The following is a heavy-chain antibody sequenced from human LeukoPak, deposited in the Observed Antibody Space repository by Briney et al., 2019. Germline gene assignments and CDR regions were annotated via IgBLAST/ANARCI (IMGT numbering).Heavy chain of an antibody. D-gene: IGHD3-10*01. CDR3: AREYGSGSYWY. Sequence: ASVKVSCKASGYTFTSNGISWVRQAPGLGLEWMGWISAYNGNTNYAQKLHGRVTMTTDTSTSTAYMELRSLRSDDTAVYYCAREYGSGSYWYWGQETPVTVSS. J-gene: IGHJ4*02. V-gene: IGHV1-18*01. CDR1: GYTFTSNG. CDR2: ISAYNGNT.